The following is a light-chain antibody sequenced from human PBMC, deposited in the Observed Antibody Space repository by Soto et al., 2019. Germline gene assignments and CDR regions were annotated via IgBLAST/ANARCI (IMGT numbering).Light chain of an antibody. V-gene: IGKV3-20*01. CDR1: QSVSSSY. Sequence: EIVLMQSPGTLSLSPGERATLSCRASQSVSSSYLAWYQQKPGQAPRLLIYGASSRATGIPDRFSGSGSGTDFTLTISRLEPEDFAVYYCQQYGSSPPEITFGQGTRLEIK. J-gene: IGKJ5*01. CDR2: GAS. CDR3: QQYGSSPPEIT.